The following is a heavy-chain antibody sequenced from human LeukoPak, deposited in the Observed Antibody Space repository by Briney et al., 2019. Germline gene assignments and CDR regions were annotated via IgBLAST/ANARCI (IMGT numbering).Heavy chain of an antibody. Sequence: KPSETLSLTCAVYGGSFSGYYWSWIRQPPGKGLEWIGEINHSGSTNYNPSLKSRVTISVDASKNQFSLKLSSVTAADTAVYYCARDLRVAIDYWGQGTLVTVSS. V-gene: IGHV4-34*01. CDR3: ARDLRVAIDY. J-gene: IGHJ4*02. CDR2: INHSGST. CDR1: GGSFSGYY. D-gene: IGHD2-15*01.